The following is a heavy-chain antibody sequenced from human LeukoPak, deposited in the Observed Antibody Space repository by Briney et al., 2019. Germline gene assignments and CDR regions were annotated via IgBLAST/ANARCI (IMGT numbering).Heavy chain of an antibody. D-gene: IGHD6-13*01. CDR3: AKAGFYSSSWSFDY. CDR2: ISYDGSNK. J-gene: IGHJ4*02. Sequence: GRSLRLSCAASGFTFSSYGMHWVRQAPSKGLEWVAVISYDGSNKYYADSVKGRFTISRDNSKNTLYLQMNSLRAEDTAVYYCAKAGFYSSSWSFDYWGQGTLVTVSS. V-gene: IGHV3-30*18. CDR1: GFTFSSYG.